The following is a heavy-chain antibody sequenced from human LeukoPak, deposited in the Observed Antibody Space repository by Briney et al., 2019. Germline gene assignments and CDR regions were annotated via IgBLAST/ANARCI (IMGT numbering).Heavy chain of an antibody. CDR1: GYTFTTYA. D-gene: IGHD6-13*01. J-gene: IGHJ4*02. CDR3: ARDPIGSRWPYYFDY. V-gene: IGHV1-3*01. CDR2: INAGNGNT. Sequence: ASVKVSCKASGYTFTTYAMHWVRQAPGQRLEWMGWINAGNGNTKYSQKFQARVTITRDTSASTAYMELSSLRSEDTAVYYCARDPIGSRWPYYFDYWGQGTLITVSS.